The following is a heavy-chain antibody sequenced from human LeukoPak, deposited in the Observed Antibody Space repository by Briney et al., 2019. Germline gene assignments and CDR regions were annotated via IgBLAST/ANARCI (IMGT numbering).Heavy chain of an antibody. Sequence: ASVKVSCKASGYTFTGYYTHWVRQAPGQGLEWMGWINPNSGGTNYAQKFQGRVTMTRDTSISTAYMELSRLRSDDTAVYYCSRDGPYSSSPPSSDYWGQGTLVTVSS. J-gene: IGHJ4*02. D-gene: IGHD6-13*01. V-gene: IGHV1-2*02. CDR1: GYTFTGYY. CDR3: SRDGPYSSSPPSSDY. CDR2: INPNSGGT.